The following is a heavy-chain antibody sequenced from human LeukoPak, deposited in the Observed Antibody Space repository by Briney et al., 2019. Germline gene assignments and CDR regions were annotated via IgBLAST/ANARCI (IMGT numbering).Heavy chain of an antibody. CDR2: VNSDEGRT. V-gene: IGHV3-74*01. CDR1: VFTYSNYW. CDR3: PRGGSGSYY. Sequence: PGGALRLSRVASVFTYSNYWMHWVRQAPGKGRVWVSLVNSDEGRTHYADTVKGGLTNPRHNHKNTVYLPMDSLRAGRSPVYFCPRGGSGSYY. J-gene: IGHJ6*01. D-gene: IGHD1-26*01.